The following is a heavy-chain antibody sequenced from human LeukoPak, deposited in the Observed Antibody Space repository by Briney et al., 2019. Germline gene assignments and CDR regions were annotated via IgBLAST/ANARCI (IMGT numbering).Heavy chain of an antibody. CDR3: ARRRWFGELSFAILDY. D-gene: IGHD3-10*01. J-gene: IGHJ4*02. V-gene: IGHV4-34*01. CDR2: INHSGST. CDR1: GGSFSGYY. Sequence: SETLPLTCAVYGGSFSGYYWSWIRQPPGKGLEWIGEINHSGSTNYNPSLKSRVTISVDTSKNQFSLKLSSVTAADTAVYYCARRRWFGELSFAILDYWGQGTLVTVSS.